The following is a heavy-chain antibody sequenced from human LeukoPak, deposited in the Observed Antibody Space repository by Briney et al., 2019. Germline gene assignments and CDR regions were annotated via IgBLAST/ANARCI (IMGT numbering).Heavy chain of an antibody. D-gene: IGHD5-18*01. CDR2: IDYSGST. CDR1: GGSASSYY. Sequence: PSETLSLTCTVSGGSASSYYWSWIRQPPGKGLEWIGYIDYSGSTNYNPSLKSRVTISVDTSKNQFSLKLSSVTAADTAVYYCARGFGYSYGYSFDYWGQGTLVTVSS. V-gene: IGHV4-59*02. CDR3: ARGFGYSYGYSFDY. J-gene: IGHJ4*02.